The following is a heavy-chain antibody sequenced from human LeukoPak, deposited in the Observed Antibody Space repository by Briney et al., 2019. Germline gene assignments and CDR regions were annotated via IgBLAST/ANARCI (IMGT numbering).Heavy chain of an antibody. D-gene: IGHD1-26*01. CDR2: IKQDETEK. Sequence: PGGSLRLSCVASGFTFSSYWMSWVRQAPGKGLEWVANIKQDETEKYYVDSVKGRFTVSRDNANNSLLLQMGYLGTEDTAVYYCVRGGAGSGSFDFWGQGTLVTVSS. CDR1: GFTFSSYW. CDR3: VRGGAGSGSFDF. J-gene: IGHJ4*02. V-gene: IGHV3-7*01.